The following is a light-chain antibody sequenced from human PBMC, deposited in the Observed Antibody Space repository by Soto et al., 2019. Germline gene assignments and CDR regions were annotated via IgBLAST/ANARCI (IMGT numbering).Light chain of an antibody. Sequence: QSVLTQPPSASGSPGQPVTISCTGTNSDVGGYNYVSWYQQYPGKAPKLIIYEVNERPSGVPDRFSGSKSGNTASLTVSGLQTADEADYYCSSYAGSNWYVFGTGTKVTVL. CDR1: NSDVGGYNY. CDR2: EVN. CDR3: SSYAGSNWYV. J-gene: IGLJ1*01. V-gene: IGLV2-8*01.